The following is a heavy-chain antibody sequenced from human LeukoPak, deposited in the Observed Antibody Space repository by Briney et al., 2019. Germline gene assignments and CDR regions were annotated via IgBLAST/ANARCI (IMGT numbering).Heavy chain of an antibody. D-gene: IGHD2-15*01. V-gene: IGHV1-2*02. CDR2: IYSNSGGT. CDR1: GYTFTGYY. J-gene: IGHJ4*02. CDR3: ARGRAPGGRSIVVVLAAMVPFEY. Sequence: GASVKVSCKASGYTFTGYYMHWVRQAPGQGLKWMGWIYSNSGGTNYAQKFQGRVTMTRDTSISTAYMELSRLRSDDTAVYYCARGRAPGGRSIVVVLAAMVPFEYWGQGTLVTVSS.